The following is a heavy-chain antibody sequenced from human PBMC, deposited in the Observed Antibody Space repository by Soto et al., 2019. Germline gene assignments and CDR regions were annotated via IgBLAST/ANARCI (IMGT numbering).Heavy chain of an antibody. D-gene: IGHD3-22*01. V-gene: IGHV3-30*03. CDR3: ATEYYYDSSGYYSIYYGMDV. Sequence: QVQLVESGGGVVQPGRSPRLSCAASGFTFSSYGMHWVRQAPGKGLEWVAVISYDGSNKYYADSVKGRFTISRDNSKNTLYLQMNSLRAEDTAVYYCATEYYYDSSGYYSIYYGMDVWGQGTTVTVSS. CDR1: GFTFSSYG. J-gene: IGHJ6*02. CDR2: ISYDGSNK.